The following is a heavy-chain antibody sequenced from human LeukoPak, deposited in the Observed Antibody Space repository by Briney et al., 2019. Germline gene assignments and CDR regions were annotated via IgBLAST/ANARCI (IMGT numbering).Heavy chain of an antibody. V-gene: IGHV4-31*03. CDR1: GGSISSGGYY. Sequence: SETLSLTCTVSGGSISSGGYYWSWIRQHPGKGLEWIGYIYYSGSTYYNPSLKSRVTISVDTSKNQFSLKLSSVTAADTAVYYCARDARGTGSNVWGSYRLDWLDPWGQGTLVTVSS. CDR2: IYYSGST. J-gene: IGHJ5*02. D-gene: IGHD3-16*01. CDR3: ARDARGTGSNVWGSYRLDWLDP.